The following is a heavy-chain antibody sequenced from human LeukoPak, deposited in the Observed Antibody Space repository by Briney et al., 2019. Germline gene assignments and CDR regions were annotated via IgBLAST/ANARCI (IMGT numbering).Heavy chain of an antibody. D-gene: IGHD3-10*01. Sequence: GGSLRLSCAASGYSFSYYSMAWVRQAPGKGLEWVANIKHGGSEKNYVDSVKGRFTISRDNSKNTLYLQMNSLRAEDTAVYYCAKDRRVGFQGFDYWGQGTLVTVSS. V-gene: IGHV3-7*01. CDR3: AKDRRVGFQGFDY. J-gene: IGHJ4*02. CDR1: GYSFSYYS. CDR2: IKHGGSEK.